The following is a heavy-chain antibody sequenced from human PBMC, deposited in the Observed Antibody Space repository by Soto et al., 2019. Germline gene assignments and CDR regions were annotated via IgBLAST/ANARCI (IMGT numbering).Heavy chain of an antibody. D-gene: IGHD3-22*01. J-gene: IGHJ4*02. V-gene: IGHV3-23*01. CDR2: ISGTGDST. CDR3: AKDRDSSGYYAN. CDR1: GFTFSSYA. Sequence: GGSLRLSCAASGFTFSSYAMSWVRQAPGKGLEWVSAISGTGDSTYYADSVKGRFTISRDNSKNTLYLQINSLRAEDTAVYYCAKDRDSSGYYANWGQGTLVTVSS.